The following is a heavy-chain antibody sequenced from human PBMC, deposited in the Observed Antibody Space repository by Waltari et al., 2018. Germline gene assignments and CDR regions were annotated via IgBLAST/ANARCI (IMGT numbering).Heavy chain of an antibody. Sequence: EQLVQSGAALKKPGASVKVSCTASRYTCTNYFLHSVRQAPGQGLEWMGRINPNSGGTNYAQKIQGRVNMTRETSISKAYMELSRLRSDDTAVYYCAIEVQDCSATSCHIGFDPWGQGTLVTVSS. V-gene: IGHV1-2*06. D-gene: IGHD2-2*01. J-gene: IGHJ5*02. CDR3: AIEVQDCSATSCHIGFDP. CDR1: RYTCTNYF. CDR2: INPNSGGT.